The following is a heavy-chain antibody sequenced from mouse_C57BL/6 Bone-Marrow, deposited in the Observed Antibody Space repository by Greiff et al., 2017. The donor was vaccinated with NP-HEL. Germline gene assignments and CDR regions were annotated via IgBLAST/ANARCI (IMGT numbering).Heavy chain of an antibody. CDR3: ARTGTWFAY. CDR2: ISGGGGNT. V-gene: IGHV5-9*01. D-gene: IGHD4-1*01. CDR1: GFTFSSYT. J-gene: IGHJ3*01. Sequence: EVHLVESGGGLVKPGGSLKLSCAASGFTFSSYTMSWVRQTPEKRLEWVATISGGGGNTYYPDSVKGRFTISRDNAKNTLYLQMSSLRSEDTALYYCARTGTWFAYWGQGTLVTVSA.